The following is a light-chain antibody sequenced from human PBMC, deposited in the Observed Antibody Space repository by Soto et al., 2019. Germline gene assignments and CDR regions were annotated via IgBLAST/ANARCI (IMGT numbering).Light chain of an antibody. J-gene: IGKJ4*01. CDR2: GAS. V-gene: IGKV3-20*01. CDR1: QSISIN. Sequence: EIVLTQSPGTLSLSPGDRVTLSCRASQSISINLAWYQHKPGQAPRLLIYGASSRATGIPDRFSGSGSGTDFTLTISRLEPEDFAVYYCQQYGSSPLTFGGGTKVDIK. CDR3: QQYGSSPLT.